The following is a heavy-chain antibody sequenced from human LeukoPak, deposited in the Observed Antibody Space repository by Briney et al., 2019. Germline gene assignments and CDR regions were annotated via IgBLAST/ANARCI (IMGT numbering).Heavy chain of an antibody. CDR1: GFTFSSYA. D-gene: IGHD2-2*01. V-gene: IGHV3-23*01. CDR3: AKDWGYCSSSSCSRSTFDY. CDR2: ISGSGGST. Sequence: GGSLRLSCAASGFTFSSYAMSWVRQAPGKGLEWVSAISGSGGSTYYADSVKGRFTISRGNSKNTLYLQMNSLRAEDTAVYYCAKDWGYCSSSSCSRSTFDYWGQGTLVTVSS. J-gene: IGHJ4*02.